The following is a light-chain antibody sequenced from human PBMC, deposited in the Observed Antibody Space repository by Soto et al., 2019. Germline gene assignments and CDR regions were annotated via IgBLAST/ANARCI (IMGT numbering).Light chain of an antibody. Sequence: EIVMTQSPASLSVSPGERATLSCRASQSVSSNLAWYLQKPGQVPRLLIYDSSTSATGVPARFSGSGSGTEFTLTISSLQSEDFAVYYCQQYNRWPLTFGQGTMVEIK. CDR1: QSVSSN. J-gene: IGKJ1*01. V-gene: IGKV3-15*01. CDR3: QQYNRWPLT. CDR2: DSS.